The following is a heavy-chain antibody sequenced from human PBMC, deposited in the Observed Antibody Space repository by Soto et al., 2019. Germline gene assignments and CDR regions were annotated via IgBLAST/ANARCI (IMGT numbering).Heavy chain of an antibody. V-gene: IGHV1-46*01. Sequence: GASVVSCKASGYTFTSYYMHWVRQAPGQGLEWMGIINPSGGSTSYAQKFQGRVTMTRDTSTSTVYMELSSLRSEDTAVYYCAREAVPAAIFLSYGMDVWGQGTTVTVSS. J-gene: IGHJ6*02. CDR3: AREAVPAAIFLSYGMDV. D-gene: IGHD2-2*01. CDR2: INPSGGST. CDR1: GYTFTSYY.